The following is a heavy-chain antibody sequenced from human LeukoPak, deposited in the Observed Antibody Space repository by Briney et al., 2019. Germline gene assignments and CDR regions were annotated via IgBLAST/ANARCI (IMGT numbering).Heavy chain of an antibody. CDR1: GGSISSSSYY. Sequence: PSETLSLTCTVSGGSISSSSYYWGWIRQPPGKGLEWIGSIYYSGSTYYNPSLKSRVTISVDTSKNQFSLKLSSVTAADTAVYYSARPGDYYDSSGYFDYWGQGTLVTVSS. V-gene: IGHV4-39*01. CDR2: IYYSGST. D-gene: IGHD3-22*01. J-gene: IGHJ4*02. CDR3: ARPGDYYDSSGYFDY.